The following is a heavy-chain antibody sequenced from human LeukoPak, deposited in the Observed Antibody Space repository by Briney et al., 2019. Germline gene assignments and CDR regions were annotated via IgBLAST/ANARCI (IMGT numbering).Heavy chain of an antibody. CDR3: ARSTGSWGY. Sequence: PGGSLRLSCAGSGFTFKNYWMSWVRQAPGKGLEWVANIKQDGSEKYYVDSVKGRFTISRDNAKNSLYLQMNSLRDDDTAVYYCARSTGSWGYWGQGTLVTVSS. CDR1: GFTFKNYW. D-gene: IGHD6-13*01. V-gene: IGHV3-7*01. J-gene: IGHJ4*02. CDR2: IKQDGSEK.